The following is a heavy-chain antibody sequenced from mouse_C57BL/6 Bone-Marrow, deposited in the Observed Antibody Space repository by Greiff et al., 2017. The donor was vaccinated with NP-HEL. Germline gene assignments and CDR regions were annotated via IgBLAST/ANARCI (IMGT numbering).Heavy chain of an antibody. Sequence: EVKLVESGGGLVKPGGSLKLSCAASGFTFSSYAMSWVRQTPEKRLEWVATISDGGSYTYYPDNVKGRFTISRDNAKNNLYLQMSHLKSEDTARYYCERDRGIYYDYPGWFAYWGQGTLVTVSA. D-gene: IGHD2-4*01. CDR1: GFTFSSYA. V-gene: IGHV5-4*01. CDR3: ERDRGIYYDYPGWFAY. CDR2: ISDGGSYT. J-gene: IGHJ3*01.